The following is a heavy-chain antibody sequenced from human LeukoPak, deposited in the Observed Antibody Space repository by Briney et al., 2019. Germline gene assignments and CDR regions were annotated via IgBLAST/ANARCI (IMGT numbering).Heavy chain of an antibody. V-gene: IGHV3-21*01. CDR1: EFTFSSYF. CDR2: ISSGSTYI. CDR3: AKDLAGPQPRNDISTGPHY. J-gene: IGHJ4*02. D-gene: IGHD3-9*01. Sequence: GGSLRLSCAASEFTFSSYFMNWVRQAPGKGLEWVSSISSGSTYIYYADSVKGRFTISRDYSKNTLYLQMHSLRPEDTATYYCAKDLAGPQPRNDISTGPHYWGQGTLVTVSS.